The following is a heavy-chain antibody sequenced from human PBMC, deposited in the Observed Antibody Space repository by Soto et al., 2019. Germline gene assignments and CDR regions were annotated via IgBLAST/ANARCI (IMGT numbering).Heavy chain of an antibody. Sequence: GGSLRLSCAASGFTFSSYGMHWVRQAPGKGLEWVAVISYDGSNKYYADSVKGRFTISRDNSKNTLYLQMNSLRAEDTAVYYCARDYSHSWSYAPWFDPWGQGTLVTVSS. V-gene: IGHV3-30*03. D-gene: IGHD3-10*01. CDR3: ARDYSHSWSYAPWFDP. J-gene: IGHJ5*02. CDR2: ISYDGSNK. CDR1: GFTFSSYG.